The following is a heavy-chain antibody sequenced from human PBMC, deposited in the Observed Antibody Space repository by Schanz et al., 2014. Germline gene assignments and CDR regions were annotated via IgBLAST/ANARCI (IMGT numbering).Heavy chain of an antibody. CDR3: ARDHVGNYYYGLDV. D-gene: IGHD3-16*01. V-gene: IGHV3-11*04. Sequence: QVQLVESGGGLVKPGGSLRLSCAASGFIFNDYYMNWIRQAPGRGLEWLSYISSGSTSIFYADSVKGRFTISRDNAKNSLYLQMNSLRDEDTAVYYCARDHVGNYYYGLDVWGQGTTVTVSS. CDR1: GFIFNDYY. J-gene: IGHJ6*02. CDR2: ISSGSTSI.